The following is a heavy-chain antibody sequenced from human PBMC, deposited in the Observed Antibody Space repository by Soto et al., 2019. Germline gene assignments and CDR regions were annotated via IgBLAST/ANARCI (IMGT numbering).Heavy chain of an antibody. Sequence: SLRLSCAASAFTFNNYAMSWVRQAPGKGLEWVSGIGGSGRTTYYADSVKGRFTISRDNSNNTLFLQMNSLRAEDTAVYYCAKSRYSDSSGDFYDYWGQGTLVTVSS. V-gene: IGHV3-23*01. CDR1: AFTFNNYA. J-gene: IGHJ4*02. D-gene: IGHD3-22*01. CDR2: IGGSGRTT. CDR3: AKSRYSDSSGDFYDY.